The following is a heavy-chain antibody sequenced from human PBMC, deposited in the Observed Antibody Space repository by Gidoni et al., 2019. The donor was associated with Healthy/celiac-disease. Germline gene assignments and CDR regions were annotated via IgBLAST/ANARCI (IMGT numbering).Heavy chain of an antibody. Sequence: QVQLVESGGGVVQPGRSLRLSCAASGFTFSSYAMHWVRQAPGKGLEWVAVISYDGSNKYYADSVKGRFTISRDNSKNTLYLQMNSLRAEDTAVYYCARDIAPRAYDAFDIWGQGTMVTVSS. V-gene: IGHV3-30*04. D-gene: IGHD6-13*01. CDR2: ISYDGSNK. CDR1: GFTFSSYA. CDR3: ARDIAPRAYDAFDI. J-gene: IGHJ3*02.